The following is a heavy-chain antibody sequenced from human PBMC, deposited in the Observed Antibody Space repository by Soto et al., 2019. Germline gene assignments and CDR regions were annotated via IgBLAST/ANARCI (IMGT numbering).Heavy chain of an antibody. D-gene: IGHD6-13*01. J-gene: IGHJ5*02. CDR1: GFIFSTYA. Sequence: PGGSLRLSCSASGFIFSTYAMHWVRQAPGKGLEYVSAISSNGGSTYYADSVKGRFTISRDDSKNTLYLQMSSLRADDTAVYYCVKGSFSSTAGNWFDPWGQGTLVTVSS. V-gene: IGHV3-64D*08. CDR2: ISSNGGST. CDR3: VKGSFSSTAGNWFDP.